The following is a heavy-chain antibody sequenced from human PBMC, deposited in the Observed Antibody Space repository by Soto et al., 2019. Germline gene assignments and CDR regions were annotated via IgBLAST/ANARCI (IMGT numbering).Heavy chain of an antibody. D-gene: IGHD2-21*01. V-gene: IGHV4-39*01. Sequence: SETLSLTCIVSGGSIITSYYWGWILQPPWKGLEWIGSIYYSGSTYYNPSLKSRVTIFVDTSKSQFSLMLGSVTAADTAVYYCARHDWARFYGMDVWGQGTTVTVSS. CDR3: ARHDWARFYGMDV. CDR2: IYYSGST. J-gene: IGHJ6*02. CDR1: GGSIITSYY.